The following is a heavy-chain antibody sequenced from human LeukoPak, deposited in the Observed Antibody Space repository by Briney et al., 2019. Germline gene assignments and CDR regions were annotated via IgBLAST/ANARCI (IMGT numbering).Heavy chain of an antibody. J-gene: IGHJ4*02. D-gene: IGHD6-13*01. V-gene: IGHV3-9*01. CDR2: ISWNSGSI. Sequence: GGSLRLSCAASGFTFDDYAMHWVRLAPGKGLEWVSGISWNSGSIGYADSVKGRFTISRDNAKNSLYLQMNSLRAEDTALYYCAKDSVDSSSWYFDYWGQGTLVTVSS. CDR1: GFTFDDYA. CDR3: AKDSVDSSSWYFDY.